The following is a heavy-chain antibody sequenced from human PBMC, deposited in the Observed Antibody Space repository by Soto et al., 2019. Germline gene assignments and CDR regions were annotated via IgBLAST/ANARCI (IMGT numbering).Heavy chain of an antibody. V-gene: IGHV3-23*01. J-gene: IGHJ6*02. D-gene: IGHD6-13*01. Sequence: EVQLLESGGGLVQPGGSLRLSCAASGFTFSSYSMSWVRQAPGKGLEWVSAISGSGGSTYYADSVKGRFSISRDNYKNTLYLQMNSLRAEDTAVYYCAKDASIAAAGPYYYGMDVWGQGTTVTVSS. CDR2: ISGSGGST. CDR3: AKDASIAAAGPYYYGMDV. CDR1: GFTFSSYS.